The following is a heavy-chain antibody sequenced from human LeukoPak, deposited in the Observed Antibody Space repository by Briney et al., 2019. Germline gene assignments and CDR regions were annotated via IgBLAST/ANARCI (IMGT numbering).Heavy chain of an antibody. V-gene: IGHV3-23*01. Sequence: GGSLRLSCAASGFTFNNYAMNWVRQAPGKGLEWVSAVSAGGGSTYYADSVKGRFTISRDNAKNSLYLQMNSLRAEDTAVYYCAREVQDSSSRDFDYWGQGTLVSVSS. J-gene: IGHJ4*02. CDR1: GFTFNNYA. CDR3: AREVQDSSSRDFDY. CDR2: VSAGGGST. D-gene: IGHD6-13*01.